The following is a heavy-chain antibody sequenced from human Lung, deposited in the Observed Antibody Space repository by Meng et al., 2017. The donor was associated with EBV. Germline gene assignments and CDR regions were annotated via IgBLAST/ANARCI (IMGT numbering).Heavy chain of an antibody. J-gene: IGHJ5*02. CDR1: GGSSSSSNW. CDR2: INHSGST. Sequence: QVTLERSGPGLVRPSGNLSLTSAVSGGSSSSSNWGSWVRQPPGKGLEWIGEINHSGSTNYNPSLKSRVTISVDTSKNQFSLKLSSVTAADTAVYYCARGAMTTVTRWFDPWGQGTLVTVSS. D-gene: IGHD4-17*01. CDR3: ARGAMTTVTRWFDP. V-gene: IGHV4-4*02.